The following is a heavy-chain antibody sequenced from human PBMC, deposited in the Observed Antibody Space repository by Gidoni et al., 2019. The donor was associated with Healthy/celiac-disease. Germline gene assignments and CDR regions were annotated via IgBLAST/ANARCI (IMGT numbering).Heavy chain of an antibody. V-gene: IGHV4-39*01. J-gene: IGHJ4*02. CDR2: IYYSGST. D-gene: IGHD6-6*01. CDR1: GGSISSSSYY. CDR3: ARHSWGIAARFFDY. Sequence: QLQLQESGPGLVKPSETLSLTCTVSGGSISSSSYYWGWIRQPPGKGLEWIGSIYYSGSTYYNPSLKSRVTISVDTSKNQFSLKLSSVTAADTAVYYCARHSWGIAARFFDYWGQGTLVTVSS.